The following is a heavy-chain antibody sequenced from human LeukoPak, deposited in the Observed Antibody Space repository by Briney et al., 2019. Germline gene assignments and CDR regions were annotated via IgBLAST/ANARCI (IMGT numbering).Heavy chain of an antibody. CDR2: IYYSGST. D-gene: IGHD3-16*01. J-gene: IGHJ3*02. CDR3: AQQSGGLGAFDI. V-gene: IGHV4-61*01. CDR1: RGSTSGGRDS. Sequence: SQSLCLTRAVSRGSTSGGRDSRSSIRPPPGKGPGWVGYIYYSGSTNYNPSLKSRVTISVDTSKNQFSLKLSSVTAADTAVYYCAQQSGGLGAFDIWGQGTMVTVSS.